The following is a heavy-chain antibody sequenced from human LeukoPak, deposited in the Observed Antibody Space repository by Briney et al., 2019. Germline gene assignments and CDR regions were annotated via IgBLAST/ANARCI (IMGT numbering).Heavy chain of an antibody. CDR2: INPNSGGT. CDR3: ARVSDSSSWYWPVDV. Sequence: ASVKVSCKASGYTFTGYYMHWVRQAPGQGLEWMEWINPNSGGTNYAQKFQGRVTMTRDTSISTAYMELSRLRSDDTAVYYCARVSDSSSWYWPVDVWGQGTTVTVSS. CDR1: GYTFTGYY. V-gene: IGHV1-2*02. J-gene: IGHJ6*02. D-gene: IGHD6-13*01.